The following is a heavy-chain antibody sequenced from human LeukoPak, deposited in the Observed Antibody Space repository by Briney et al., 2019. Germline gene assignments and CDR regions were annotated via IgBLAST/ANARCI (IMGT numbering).Heavy chain of an antibody. CDR2: IYYSGST. D-gene: IGHD2-2*03. CDR1: GGSISSYY. V-gene: IGHV4-59*08. CDR3: ARHRRALDALDY. Sequence: SEILSLTCTVSGGSISSYYWSWIRQPPGKGLEWIGYIYYSGSTNYNPSLKSRVTISVDTSKNQFSLKLSSVTAADTAVYYCARHRRALDALDYWGQGTLVTVSS. J-gene: IGHJ4*02.